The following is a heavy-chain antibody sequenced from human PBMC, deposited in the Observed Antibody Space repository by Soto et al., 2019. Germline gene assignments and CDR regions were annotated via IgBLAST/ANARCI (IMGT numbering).Heavy chain of an antibody. V-gene: IGHV4-59*12. J-gene: IGHJ4*02. D-gene: IGHD2-2*01. CDR1: GGSISSYY. CDR2: IYYSGST. Sequence: SQTLSLTCTVSGGSISSYYWSWIRQPPGKGLEWIGYIYYSGSTNYNPSLKSRVTISVDTSKNQFSLKLSSVTAADTAVYYCARDYLVVPHRVIDYWGQGTLVIVSS. CDR3: ARDYLVVPHRVIDY.